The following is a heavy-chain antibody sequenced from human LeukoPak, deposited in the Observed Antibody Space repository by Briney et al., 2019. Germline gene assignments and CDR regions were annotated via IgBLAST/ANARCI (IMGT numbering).Heavy chain of an antibody. CDR1: GYTFTSYA. CDR2: INAGNGST. CDR3: AREGSSQQLVNWFDP. V-gene: IGHV1-3*01. J-gene: IGHJ5*02. D-gene: IGHD6-13*01. Sequence: ASVKVSCKASGYTFTSYAMHWVRQAPGQRLEWMGWINAGNGSTKYSQEFQGRVTITRDTSISTAYMELSRLRSDDTAVYYCAREGSSQQLVNWFDPWGQGTLVTASS.